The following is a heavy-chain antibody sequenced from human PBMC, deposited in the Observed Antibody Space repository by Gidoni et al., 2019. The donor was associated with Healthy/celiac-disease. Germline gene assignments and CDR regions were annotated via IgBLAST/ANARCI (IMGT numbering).Heavy chain of an antibody. CDR2: IIPIFGTA. CDR1: GCTFSSSA. Sequence: QVQLVQSGAEVKKPGSSVKVSCKASGCTFSSSASRRVRQAPGQGLEWMGGIIPIFGTANYAQKFQGRVTITADESTSTAYMELSSLRSEDTAVYYCARALGGILTGYYSRFDYYYYYGMDVWGQGTTVTVSS. D-gene: IGHD3-9*01. V-gene: IGHV1-69*01. J-gene: IGHJ6*02. CDR3: ARALGGILTGYYSRFDYYYYYGMDV.